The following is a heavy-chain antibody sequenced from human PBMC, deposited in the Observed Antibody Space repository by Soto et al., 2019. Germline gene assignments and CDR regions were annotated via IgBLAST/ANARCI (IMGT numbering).Heavy chain of an antibody. CDR1: GYSFISHY. V-gene: IGHV1-46*01. D-gene: IGHD2-2*01. CDR3: AIVYFSSKLSLSYFDF. J-gene: IGHJ4*02. Sequence: QVQLVQSGAEVTRPGASVKVSCKASGYSFISHYIHWVRQAPGQGLEWMGFINPSGGSATLAQKLQGRVTMTRDTSNPKVYMELSRMRYEDADVYYCAIVYFSSKLSLSYFDFWGQGTLVTVSS. CDR2: INPSGGSA.